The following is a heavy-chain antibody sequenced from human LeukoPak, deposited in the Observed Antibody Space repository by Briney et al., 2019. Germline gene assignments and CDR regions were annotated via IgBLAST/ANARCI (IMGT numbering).Heavy chain of an antibody. J-gene: IGHJ4*02. Sequence: ASVTVSFKASGYTFTVYYMHWVRQAPGQGGGWVGWINPNSGGRNYAQKFQGRGTITRDTSITTAYMELSRLRSHDTAVYYCARDSLSSEYYYDSSGYSPNFDYWGQGTLVTVSS. CDR3: ARDSLSSEYYYDSSGYSPNFDY. CDR1: GYTFTVYY. CDR2: INPNSGGR. V-gene: IGHV1-2*02. D-gene: IGHD3-22*01.